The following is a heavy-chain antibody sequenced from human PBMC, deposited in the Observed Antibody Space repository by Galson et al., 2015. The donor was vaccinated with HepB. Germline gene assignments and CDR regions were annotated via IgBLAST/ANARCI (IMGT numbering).Heavy chain of an antibody. CDR1: GFTFSSYA. CDR2: ISYDGSNN. V-gene: IGHV3-30*04. D-gene: IGHD3-22*01. J-gene: IGHJ2*01. Sequence: SLRLSCAASGFTFSSYAMHWVRQAPGKGLGWVAVISYDGSNNYYADSVKGRFTISRDNSKNTLYLQMNSLRAEDTAVYYCARDIRDSRPSRFDLWGRGTLVTVSS. CDR3: ARDIRDSRPSRFDL.